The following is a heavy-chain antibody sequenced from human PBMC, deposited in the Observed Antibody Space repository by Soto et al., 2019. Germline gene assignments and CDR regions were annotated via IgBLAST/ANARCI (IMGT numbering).Heavy chain of an antibody. Sequence: APVEVSWKASGYTFTGYYMHWLRHAHGQGREWTGWINPNSGGTNYAKKFQGWVTMSRHASISTAYMELSRLRSDDTAVYYCAREGAYHTRLDHWRHGTRVTVSS. CDR2: INPNSGGT. CDR3: AREGAYHTRLDH. V-gene: IGHV1-2*04. J-gene: IGHJ1*01. CDR1: GYTFTGYY.